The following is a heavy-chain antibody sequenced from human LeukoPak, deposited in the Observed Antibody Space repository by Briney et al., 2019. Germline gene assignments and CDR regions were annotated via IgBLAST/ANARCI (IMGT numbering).Heavy chain of an antibody. V-gene: IGHV3-30*18. CDR3: AKDLNPDYYDSSGHDY. CDR2: ISYDGSNK. J-gene: IGHJ4*02. Sequence: GGSLRLSCAASGFTFSSYGMHWVRQAPGKGLEWVAVISYDGSNKYYADSVKGRFTTSRDNSKNTLYLQMNSLRAEDTAVYYCAKDLNPDYYDSSGHDYWGQGTLVTVSS. D-gene: IGHD3-22*01. CDR1: GFTFSSYG.